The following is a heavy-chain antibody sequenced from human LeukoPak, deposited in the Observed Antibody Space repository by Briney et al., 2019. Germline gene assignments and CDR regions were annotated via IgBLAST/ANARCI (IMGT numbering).Heavy chain of an antibody. Sequence: GGSLRLSCAASGFTFTCCWMSWVRQTPGKGLEWVASIKQDGREKFYADSVQGRFTISRDNAKNSLYLQVNSLRAEDTAVYYCARVPGRTRYFDSWGQGIQVTVSS. J-gene: IGHJ4*02. V-gene: IGHV3-7*01. CDR2: IKQDGREK. CDR1: GFTFTCCW. D-gene: IGHD1-26*01. CDR3: ARVPGRTRYFDS.